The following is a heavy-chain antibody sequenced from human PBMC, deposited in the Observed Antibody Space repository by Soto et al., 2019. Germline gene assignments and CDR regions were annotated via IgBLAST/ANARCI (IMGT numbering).Heavy chain of an antibody. J-gene: IGHJ4*02. CDR3: AKAARSFVFDY. D-gene: IGHD6-6*01. CDR2: IYHSGST. Sequence: SETLSLTCAVSGYSISSGYYWGWIRQPPGKGLEWIGSIYHSGSTYYNPSLKSRVTISVDTSKNQFSLKLSSVTAADTAVYYCAKAARSFVFDYWGQGTLVTVS. CDR1: GYSISSGYY. V-gene: IGHV4-38-2*01.